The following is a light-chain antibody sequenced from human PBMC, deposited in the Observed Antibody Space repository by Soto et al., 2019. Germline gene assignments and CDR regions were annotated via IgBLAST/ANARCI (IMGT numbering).Light chain of an antibody. Sequence: QSALTQPASVSGSPGQSITISCTGTSSDVSGYNYVSWYQQHPGKAPKLMIYEVSNRPSGVSNRFSGSKSGNTASLTISGLQAEDEADYYCSSYTSSSTHWVFGGGTKLTV. CDR3: SSYTSSSTHWV. V-gene: IGLV2-14*01. J-gene: IGLJ3*02. CDR1: SSDVSGYNY. CDR2: EVS.